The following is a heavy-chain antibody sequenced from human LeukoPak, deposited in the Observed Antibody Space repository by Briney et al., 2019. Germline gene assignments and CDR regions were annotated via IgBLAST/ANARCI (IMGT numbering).Heavy chain of an antibody. J-gene: IGHJ6*02. Sequence: ASVKVSCEASGYTFTSYYMHWVRQAPGQGLEWMGIINPSGGSTSYAQKFQGRVTMTRDTSTSTVYMELSGLRSEDTAVYYCARDKGISDYGDYGYYYGMDVWGQGTTVTVSS. CDR3: ARDKGISDYGDYGYYYGMDV. V-gene: IGHV1-46*01. CDR2: INPSGGST. CDR1: GYTFTSYY. D-gene: IGHD4-17*01.